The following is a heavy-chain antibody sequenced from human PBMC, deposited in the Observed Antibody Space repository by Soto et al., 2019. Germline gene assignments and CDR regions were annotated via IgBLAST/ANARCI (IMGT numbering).Heavy chain of an antibody. J-gene: IGHJ4*02. CDR3: AKGGRHWLGRSDYDS. CDR2: VSHDGRTT. CDR1: GFTFSDYA. V-gene: IGHV3-30*18. D-gene: IGHD6-19*01. Sequence: VQLVESGGGVDQPGRSLRLSCAASGFTFSDYAMHWVRQAPGKGLEWGAVVSHDGRTTHYADSVQGRFTISRDSSKKTVSLAMTRLRAEETAHYNCAKGGRHWLGRSDYDSWGQGALVTV.